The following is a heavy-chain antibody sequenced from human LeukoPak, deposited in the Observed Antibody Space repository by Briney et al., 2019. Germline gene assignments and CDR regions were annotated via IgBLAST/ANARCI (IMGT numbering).Heavy chain of an antibody. Sequence: GGSLRLSCAASGFTFSSYGMHWVRQAPGKGLEWVTSIRYDGNNKYYADSVKGRFTISRDNSKNTLYLQMNSLRAEDTAVYYCARGSIRDGYNWVYWGQGTLVTVSS. CDR3: ARGSIRDGYNWVY. J-gene: IGHJ4*02. CDR2: IRYDGNNK. CDR1: GFTFSSYG. V-gene: IGHV3-30*02. D-gene: IGHD5-24*01.